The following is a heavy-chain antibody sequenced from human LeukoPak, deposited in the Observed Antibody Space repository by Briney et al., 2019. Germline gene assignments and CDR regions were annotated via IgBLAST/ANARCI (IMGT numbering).Heavy chain of an antibody. CDR2: IIPIFGTA. CDR1: GGTFSSYA. CDR3: ARDRTVAAAGFDY. V-gene: IGHV1-69*01. Sequence: SVKVSCKASGGTFSSYAISWVRQAPGQGLEWTGGIIPIFGTANYAQKFQGRVTITADESTSTAYMELSSLRSEDTAVYYCARDRTVAAAGFDYWGQGTLVTVSS. D-gene: IGHD6-13*01. J-gene: IGHJ4*02.